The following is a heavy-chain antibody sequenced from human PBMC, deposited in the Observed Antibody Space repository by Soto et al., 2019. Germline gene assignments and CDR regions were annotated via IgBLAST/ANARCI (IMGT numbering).Heavy chain of an antibody. Sequence: EVQLVESGEDLVQPGWSLRLSCAASGLSISDQFVDWVRQAPGKGLEWVGRTRNRANSYTTEYAASVKGRFTISRDDSRNSVYRQMNSLKTEDTAVYYCTRDALYNAVSYCATWGQGTLVTVSS. D-gene: IGHD1-20*01. V-gene: IGHV3-72*01. CDR2: TRNRANSYTT. J-gene: IGHJ5*02. CDR1: GLSISDQF. CDR3: TRDALYNAVSYCAT.